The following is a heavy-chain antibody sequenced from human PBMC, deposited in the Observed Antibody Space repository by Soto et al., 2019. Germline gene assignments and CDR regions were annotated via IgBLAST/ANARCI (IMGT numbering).Heavy chain of an antibody. V-gene: IGHV3-9*01. D-gene: IGHD3-22*01. CDR2: LTWNGEVL. Sequence: GGSLRVSCGASGFTFGEYAIHWVRQTPGKGLEWVSGLTWNGEVLGYADSVKGRFTISRDNAKNSLYLEMNSLRPEDTALYYCVKDSESSGYLTHLDYWGQGTLVTVSS. CDR1: GFTFGEYA. J-gene: IGHJ4*02. CDR3: VKDSESSGYLTHLDY.